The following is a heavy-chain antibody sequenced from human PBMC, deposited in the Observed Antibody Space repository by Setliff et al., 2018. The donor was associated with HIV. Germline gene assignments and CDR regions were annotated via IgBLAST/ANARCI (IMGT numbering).Heavy chain of an antibody. D-gene: IGHD6-13*01. V-gene: IGHV1-69*13. CDR2: IIPLFGSA. CDR3: ARAGIATSQNWFDP. J-gene: IGHJ5*02. CDR1: GGTFSSYS. Sequence: SVKVSCKASGGTFSSYSITWVRQAPGQGLEWVGGIIPLFGSANYAQKFQGRVTITADESTTTAYLELTSLRSEDTAVYYCARAGIATSQNWFDPWGQGTLVTVSS.